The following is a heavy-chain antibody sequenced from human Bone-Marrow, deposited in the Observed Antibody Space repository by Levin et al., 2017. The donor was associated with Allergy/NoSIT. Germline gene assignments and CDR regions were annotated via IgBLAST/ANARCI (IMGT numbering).Heavy chain of an antibody. Sequence: GGSLRLSCAASGFTFNNYAMSWVRQAPGKGLEWVSTITNSGSNTYYADSVKGRFTISRDNSKNTLYLQMNSLTAEDTAVYYCAKDLSGAYEFDSWGQGTVVTVSS. CDR3: AKDLSGAYEFDS. D-gene: IGHD4-17*01. V-gene: IGHV3-23*01. CDR1: GFTFNNYA. J-gene: IGHJ4*02. CDR2: ITNSGSNT.